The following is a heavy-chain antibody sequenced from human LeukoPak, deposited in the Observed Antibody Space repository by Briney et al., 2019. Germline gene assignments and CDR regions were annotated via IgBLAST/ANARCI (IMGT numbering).Heavy chain of an antibody. J-gene: IGHJ4*02. Sequence: GGSLRLSCAASGFTFSDYYMSWIRQAPGKGLEWVSYISSSGSTIYYADSVKGRFTISRDNAKNSLYLQMNSLRAEDTAVYYCARGLVHYDSRFYFDYWGQGTLVTVSS. D-gene: IGHD3-22*01. CDR2: ISSSGSTI. CDR1: GFTFSDYY. CDR3: ARGLVHYDSRFYFDY. V-gene: IGHV3-11*01.